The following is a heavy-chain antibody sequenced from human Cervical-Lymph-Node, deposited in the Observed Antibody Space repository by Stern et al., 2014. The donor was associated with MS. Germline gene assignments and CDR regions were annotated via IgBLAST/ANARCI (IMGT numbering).Heavy chain of an antibody. J-gene: IGHJ3*02. CDR3: ATNGRQRNDAFDI. V-gene: IGHV1-69*01. Sequence: QVQLMQSGAEVTKPGSSVKVSCRASGGTFSTYTIAWVRQAPGQGLEWMGGIIPLFGTANHAQKFQGRVSIIADESTRTTYMELNSLRSEDTAVYYCATNGRQRNDAFDIWGQGTMVTVSS. CDR2: IIPLFGTA. D-gene: IGHD1-26*01. CDR1: GGTFSTYT.